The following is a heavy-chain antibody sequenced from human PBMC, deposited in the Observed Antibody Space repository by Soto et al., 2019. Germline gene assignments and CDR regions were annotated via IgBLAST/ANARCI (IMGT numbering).Heavy chain of an antibody. CDR1: GGSFSGYY. J-gene: IGHJ6*03. V-gene: IGHV4-34*01. D-gene: IGHD2-2*01. CDR2: INHSGST. Sequence: SETLSLTCAVYGGSFSGYYWSWIRQPPGKGLEWIGEINHSGSTNYNPSLKSRVTISVDTSKNQFSLKLSSVTAADTAVYYCARGRVVPAAMLFYYYYYYMDVWGKGTTVTVSS. CDR3: ARGRVVPAAMLFYYYYYYMDV.